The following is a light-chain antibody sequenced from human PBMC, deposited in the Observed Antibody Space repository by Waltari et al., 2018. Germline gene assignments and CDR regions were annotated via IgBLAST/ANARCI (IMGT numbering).Light chain of an antibody. CDR1: PILLYNSNNTNY. Sequence: DIVMTQSPDSLAVSLGERATIKRKSSPILLYNSNNTNYLAWYQLKPGQPPRLLIYWASTRESGVPDRFSGSGSGTDFTLTISSLQAEDVAVYYCQQYYSIPYTFGQGTKLEIK. J-gene: IGKJ2*01. V-gene: IGKV4-1*01. CDR2: WAS. CDR3: QQYYSIPYT.